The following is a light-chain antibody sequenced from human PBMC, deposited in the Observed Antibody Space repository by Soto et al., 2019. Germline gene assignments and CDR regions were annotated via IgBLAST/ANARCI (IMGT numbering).Light chain of an antibody. V-gene: IGKV3D-15*01. CDR1: QTVSSG. CDR2: GAP. CDR3: QQYSNWPAIT. Sequence: EIVLTQSPGTLSLSPGEIATLFCRPSQTVSSGFLAWYQQKPGQAPRLLIYGAPNRVSGIPATFSGSGSGTEFTLTISSLQSEDFAVYYCQQYSNWPAITFGQGTRLEIK. J-gene: IGKJ5*01.